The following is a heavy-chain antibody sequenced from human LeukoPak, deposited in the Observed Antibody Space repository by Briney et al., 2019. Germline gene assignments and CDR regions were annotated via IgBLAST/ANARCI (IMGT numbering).Heavy chain of an antibody. CDR1: GYTFTCYY. CDR3: CRVRATANLDY. CDR2: INPNSGGT. Sequence: GASVKVSCKASGYTFTCYYMHWVRQAPGQGLEWLGWINPNSGGTNYAQKFQGRVTMTRDTSISTAYMELSRLRSDDTAVYYCCRVRATANLDYWGQGTLVTVSS. V-gene: IGHV1-2*02. J-gene: IGHJ4*02. D-gene: IGHD5-18*01.